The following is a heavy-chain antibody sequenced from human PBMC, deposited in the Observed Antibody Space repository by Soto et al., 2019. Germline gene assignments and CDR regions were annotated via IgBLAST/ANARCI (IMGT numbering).Heavy chain of an antibody. CDR2: IYYSGST. CDR1: GGSISSSSYY. Sequence: QLQLQESGPGLVKPSETLSLTCTVSGGSISSSSYYWGWIRQPPGKGLEWIGSIYYSGSTYYNPSLKSRVTISVDTSKNQFSLKLSSVTAADTAVYYCATGTAKTIVVVTAVDYWGQGTLVTVSS. V-gene: IGHV4-39*01. CDR3: ATGTAKTIVVVTAVDY. D-gene: IGHD2-21*02. J-gene: IGHJ4*02.